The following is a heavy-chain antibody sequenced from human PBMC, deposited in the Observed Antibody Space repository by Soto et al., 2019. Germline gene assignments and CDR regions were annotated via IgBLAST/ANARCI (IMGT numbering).Heavy chain of an antibody. D-gene: IGHD5-12*01. V-gene: IGHV4-61*08. Sequence: PSETLSLTCTVSGGSISGGDYYWSWIRQPPGKGLEWIGYIYYRASPNYNPSLKSRGTISQDTAKNQFSLKLSSVTAADTAVYYCARHYGDGYDYVDYWGQGTLVTVSS. J-gene: IGHJ4*02. CDR2: IYYRASP. CDR1: GGSISGGDYY. CDR3: ARHYGDGYDYVDY.